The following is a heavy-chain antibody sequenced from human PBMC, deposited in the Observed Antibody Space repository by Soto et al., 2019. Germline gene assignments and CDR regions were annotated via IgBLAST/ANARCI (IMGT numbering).Heavy chain of an antibody. CDR3: ARGPRRYSSSSLSRFYY. D-gene: IGHD6-6*01. CDR1: GGSVSSGSYY. Sequence: SETLSLTCTVSGGSVSSGSYYWSWIRQPPGKGLEWIGYIYYSGSTNYNPSLKSRVTISVDTSKNQFSLKLSSVTAADTAVYYCARGPRRYSSSSLSRFYYWGQGTPVTVSS. V-gene: IGHV4-61*01. J-gene: IGHJ4*02. CDR2: IYYSGST.